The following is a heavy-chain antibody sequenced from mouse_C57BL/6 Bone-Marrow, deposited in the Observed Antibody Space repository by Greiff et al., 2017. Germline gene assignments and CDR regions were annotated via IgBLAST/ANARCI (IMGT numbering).Heavy chain of an antibody. D-gene: IGHD1-1*01. CDR1: GFTFSDYG. Sequence: EVMLVESGGGLVKPGGSLKLSCAASGFTFSDYGMHWVRQAPEKGLEWVAYISSGSSTIYYADTVKGRFTISRDNAKNTLFLQMTSLRSEDTAMYYCARSGTTVVARGDAMDYWGQGTSVTVSS. V-gene: IGHV5-17*01. CDR2: ISSGSSTI. J-gene: IGHJ4*01. CDR3: ARSGTTVVARGDAMDY.